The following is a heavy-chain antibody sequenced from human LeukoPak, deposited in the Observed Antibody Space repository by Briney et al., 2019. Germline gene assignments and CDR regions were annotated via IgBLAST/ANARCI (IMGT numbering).Heavy chain of an antibody. V-gene: IGHV1-18*04. CDR1: GYTFPSYG. D-gene: IGHD3-9*01. CDR3: ARGGYYDILTGYQYWAFDY. Sequence: GASVKVSCKASGYTFPSYGISWVRQAPGQGLEWMGWISAYNGNTNYAQKLQGRVTMTTDTSTSTAYMELRSLRSDDTAVYYCARGGYYDILTGYQYWAFDYWGQGTLVTVSS. J-gene: IGHJ4*02. CDR2: ISAYNGNT.